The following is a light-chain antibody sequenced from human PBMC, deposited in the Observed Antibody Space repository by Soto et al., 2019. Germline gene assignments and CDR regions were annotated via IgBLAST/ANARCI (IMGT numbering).Light chain of an antibody. J-gene: IGKJ5*01. Sequence: EIGLTQSPSTLSLSPGARATLSCRACQSVSSSYLAWYQQQTGQTPRLLMYCAASRSTGVAEWISGGGSGTDITLTISRREPQEFAADYYQQYGSTAPITFGQGTRLEIK. CDR1: QSVSSSY. CDR2: CAA. CDR3: QQYGSTAPIT. V-gene: IGKV3-20*01.